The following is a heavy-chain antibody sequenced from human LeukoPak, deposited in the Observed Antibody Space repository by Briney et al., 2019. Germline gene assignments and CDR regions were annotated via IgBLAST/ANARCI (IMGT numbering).Heavy chain of an antibody. D-gene: IGHD6-13*01. CDR1: GFTFSTYW. V-gene: IGHV3-7*05. Sequence: GGSLRLSCAASGFTFSTYWMSRVRQAPGRGLEWVANIKEDGSEEVYVDSVRGRFTISRDNAKNSLFLQIHTLRAEDAGVYYCARDPYSMTWSYGMDVWGQGTTVTVSS. CDR2: IKEDGSEE. J-gene: IGHJ6*02. CDR3: ARDPYSMTWSYGMDV.